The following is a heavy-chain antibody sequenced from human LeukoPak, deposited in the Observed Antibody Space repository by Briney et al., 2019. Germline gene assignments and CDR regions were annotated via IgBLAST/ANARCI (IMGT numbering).Heavy chain of an antibody. J-gene: IGHJ5*02. V-gene: IGHV1-69*04. CDR1: GGTFSSYA. D-gene: IGHD6-13*01. CDR2: IIPILGIA. Sequence: SVTVSCKASGGTFSSYAISWVRQAPGQGLEWMGRIIPILGIANYAQKCQGRVTITADKSTSTASMELSSLRSEDTAVYYCARVMQQLAVNWFDPWGQGTLVTVSS. CDR3: ARVMQQLAVNWFDP.